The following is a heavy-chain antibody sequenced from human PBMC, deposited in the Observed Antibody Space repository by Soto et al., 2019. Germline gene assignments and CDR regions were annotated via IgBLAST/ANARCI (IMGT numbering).Heavy chain of an antibody. CDR1: GFTFSSYG. CDR2: ISGNGGNT. V-gene: IGHV3-23*01. CDR3: AKNSENFGDSKYDY. D-gene: IGHD4-17*01. Sequence: VGSLRLSCAASGFTFSSYGMHWVRQAPGKGLEWVSSISGNGGNTYYADSVKGRFTISRDNSKNTLYLQMNSLRAEDTAVYYCAKNSENFGDSKYDYWGQGTLVTVSS. J-gene: IGHJ4*02.